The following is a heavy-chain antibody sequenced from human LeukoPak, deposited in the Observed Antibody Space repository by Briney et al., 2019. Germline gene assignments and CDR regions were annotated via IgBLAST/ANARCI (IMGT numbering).Heavy chain of an antibody. D-gene: IGHD5-12*01. Sequence: GGSLTLSCAASGFTFSSYWMSWVRQAPGKGLEWVANIKQDGSEKYYVDSVKGRFTISRDNAKNSLYLQMNSLRAEDTAVYYCARDLGPPLDIRGYSGYDSAFDIWGQGTMVTVSS. V-gene: IGHV3-7*01. CDR1: GFTFSSYW. CDR3: ARDLGPPLDIRGYSGYDSAFDI. CDR2: IKQDGSEK. J-gene: IGHJ3*02.